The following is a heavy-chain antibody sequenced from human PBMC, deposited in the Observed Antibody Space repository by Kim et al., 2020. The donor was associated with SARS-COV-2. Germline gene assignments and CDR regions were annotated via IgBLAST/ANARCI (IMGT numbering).Heavy chain of an antibody. J-gene: IGHJ4*02. Sequence: IANYAQKFQGRVTITADKSTSTAYMELSSLRSEDTAVYYCARDLVSTSPYWGQGTLVTVSS. CDR2: IA. CDR3: ARDLVSTSPY. V-gene: IGHV1-69*04. D-gene: IGHD1-1*01.